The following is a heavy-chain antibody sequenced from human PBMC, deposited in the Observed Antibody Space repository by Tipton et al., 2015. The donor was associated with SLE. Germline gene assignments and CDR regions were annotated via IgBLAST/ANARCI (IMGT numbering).Heavy chain of an antibody. CDR2: IYYSGTT. J-gene: IGHJ6*02. D-gene: IGHD3-3*01. Sequence: TLSLTCTVSGGSISTYYWSWIRQPPGKGLEWIGYIYYSGTTNSNPSLKSRVTISVDTSKNQFSLKLSSVTAADTAVYYCARSRLLEWLSTYYYYYGMDVWGHGTTVTVSS. V-gene: IGHV4-59*12. CDR3: ARSRLLEWLSTYYYYYGMDV. CDR1: GGSISTYY.